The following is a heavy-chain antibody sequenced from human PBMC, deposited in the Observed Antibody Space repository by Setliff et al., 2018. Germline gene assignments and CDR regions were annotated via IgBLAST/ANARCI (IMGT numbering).Heavy chain of an antibody. CDR1: GGTFSDYG. CDR2: TIPIFGTT. V-gene: IGHV1-69*05. Sequence: SVKVSCKASGGTFSDYGISWVRQAPGQGLEWMGGTIPIFGTTDYAQEFQGRVTIITDESTSTAYMELSSLRFEDTAVYYCAREGVDTRSSTDYRYYMDVWGKGTTVTVSS. J-gene: IGHJ6*03. CDR3: AREGVDTRSSTDYRYYMDV. D-gene: IGHD5-18*01.